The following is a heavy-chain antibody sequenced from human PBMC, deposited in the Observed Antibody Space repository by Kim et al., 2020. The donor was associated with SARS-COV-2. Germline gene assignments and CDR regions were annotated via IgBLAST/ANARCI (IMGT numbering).Heavy chain of an antibody. CDR1: GFTFSDYY. CDR3: ARVGVSSSWYPQAEYFQH. Sequence: GGSLRLSCAASGFTFSDYYMSWIRQAPGKGLEWVSYISSSSSYTNYADSVKGRFTISRDNAKNSLYLQMNSLRAEDTAVYYCARVGVSSSWYPQAEYFQHWGQGTLVTVSS. J-gene: IGHJ1*01. CDR2: ISSSSSYT. D-gene: IGHD6-13*01. V-gene: IGHV3-11*06.